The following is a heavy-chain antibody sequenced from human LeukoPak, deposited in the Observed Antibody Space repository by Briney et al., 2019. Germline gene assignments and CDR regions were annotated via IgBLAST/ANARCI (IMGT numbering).Heavy chain of an antibody. Sequence: SETLSLTCTVSGGSISSSSYYWGWIRQPPGKGLEWIGSIYYSGSTYYNPSLKSRVTISVYTSKNQFSLKLSSVTAADTAVYYCARQVEMATINYWGQGTLVTVSS. D-gene: IGHD5-12*01. CDR2: IYYSGST. CDR1: GGSISSSSYY. J-gene: IGHJ4*02. CDR3: ARQVEMATINY. V-gene: IGHV4-39*01.